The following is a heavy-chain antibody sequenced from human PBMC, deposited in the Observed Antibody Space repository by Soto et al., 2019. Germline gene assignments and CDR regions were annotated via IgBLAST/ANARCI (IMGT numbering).Heavy chain of an antibody. J-gene: IGHJ4*02. D-gene: IGHD3-22*01. CDR1: GYSFTSYW. V-gene: IGHV5-10-1*01. CDR3: ARGYSYYDSSGYYEY. Sequence: GESLTISCKCSGYSFTSYWISWVRQMPGKGLEWMGRIDPSDSYTNYSPSFQGHVTISADKSISTAYLQWSSLKASDTAMYYCARGYSYYDSSGYYEYWGQGTLVTVSS. CDR2: IDPSDSYT.